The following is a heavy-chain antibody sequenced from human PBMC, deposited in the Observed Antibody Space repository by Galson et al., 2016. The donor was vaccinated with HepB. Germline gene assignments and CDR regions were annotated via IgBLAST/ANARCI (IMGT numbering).Heavy chain of an antibody. CDR2: ISHDGNNK. D-gene: IGHD2-8*02. CDR1: GFTFSIYA. J-gene: IGHJ5*02. CDR3: VRETNKPTVLVEGDS. Sequence: SLRLSCAASGFTFSIYAMNWVRQAPGKGPEWVAVISHDGNNKYYADSVKGRFTISRDNSKNTLYLQMSSLRAEDTAMYYCVRETNKPTVLVEGDSWGQGTLVTVSS. V-gene: IGHV3-30-3*01.